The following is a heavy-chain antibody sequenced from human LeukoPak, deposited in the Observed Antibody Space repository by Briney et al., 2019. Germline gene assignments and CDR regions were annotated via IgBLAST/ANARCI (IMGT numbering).Heavy chain of an antibody. CDR2: IYSGGST. J-gene: IGHJ4*02. D-gene: IGHD6-13*01. V-gene: IGHV3-66*01. Sequence: PGGSLRLSCAASGFTVSNNYMNWVRQAPGKGLEWVSLIYSGGSTYYADSVKGRFTISRDNSKNTLYLQMNSLRAEDTAVYYCATGRTSIAAAGENYWGQGTLVTVSS. CDR1: GFTVSNNY. CDR3: ATGRTSIAAAGENY.